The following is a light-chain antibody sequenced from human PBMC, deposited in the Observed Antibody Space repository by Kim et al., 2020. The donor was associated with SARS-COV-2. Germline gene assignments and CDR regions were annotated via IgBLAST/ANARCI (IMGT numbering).Light chain of an antibody. Sequence: SASVGDRVTIPCRASQSVRTWLAWYQQKPGKAPKLLIYKASNLESGVPSRFSGSGSGTEFTLSINGLQPDDFATYYCQHYNSYPYSFGQGTKLEI. CDR1: QSVRTW. V-gene: IGKV1-5*03. J-gene: IGKJ2*03. CDR2: KAS. CDR3: QHYNSYPYS.